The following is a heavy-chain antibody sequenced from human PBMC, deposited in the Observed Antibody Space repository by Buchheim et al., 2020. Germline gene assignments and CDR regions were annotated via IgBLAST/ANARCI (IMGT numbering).Heavy chain of an antibody. J-gene: IGHJ6*02. CDR1: GFTFSSYS. CDR3: RTVAGLRGDVYYGMDV. D-gene: IGHD6-19*01. Sequence: EVQLVESGGGLVKPGGSLRLSCAASGFTFSSYSMNWVRQAPGKGLEWVSSISSSSSYIYYAASVKGRFTISRDNAKNSLYLQMNSLRAEDTAVYYCRTVAGLRGDVYYGMDVWGQGTT. V-gene: IGHV3-21*01. CDR2: ISSSSSYI.